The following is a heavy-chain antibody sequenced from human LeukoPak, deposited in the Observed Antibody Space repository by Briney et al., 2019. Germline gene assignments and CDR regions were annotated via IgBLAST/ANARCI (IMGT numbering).Heavy chain of an antibody. Sequence: GGSLRLSCAASGFTFSSYAMIWVRQAPGKGLEWVSAISGSGGSTYYADSVKGRFTISRDNSKNTLYLQMNSLRAEDTAVYYCAKAISTGYYRGYFDYWGQGTLVTVSS. CDR2: ISGSGGST. D-gene: IGHD3-9*01. CDR1: GFTFSSYA. CDR3: AKAISTGYYRGYFDY. V-gene: IGHV3-23*01. J-gene: IGHJ4*02.